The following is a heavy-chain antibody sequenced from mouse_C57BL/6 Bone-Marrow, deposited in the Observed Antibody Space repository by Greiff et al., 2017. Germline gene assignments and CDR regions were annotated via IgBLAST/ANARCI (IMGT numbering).Heavy chain of an antibody. CDR2: IYPGDGDT. D-gene: IGHD2-10*02. CDR1: GYAFSSSW. J-gene: IGHJ1*03. CDR3: ARGRYGNYVVHWYFDV. V-gene: IGHV1-82*01. Sequence: QVQLQQSGPELVKPGASVKISCKASGYAFSSSWMNWVKQRPGKGLEWIGRIYPGDGDTNYTGKFKGRATLTADKSSSTAYMQLSSLTSEDSAVYFCARGRYGNYVVHWYFDVWGTGTTVTVSS.